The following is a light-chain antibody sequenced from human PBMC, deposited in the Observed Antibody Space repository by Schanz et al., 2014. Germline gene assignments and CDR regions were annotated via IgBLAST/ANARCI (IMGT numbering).Light chain of an antibody. J-gene: IGLJ3*02. V-gene: IGLV2-8*01. Sequence: QSVLTQPASVSGSPGQSITISCTGTSSDVGGYNYVSWYQQHPGKVPKLMIYEVSKRPSGVPDRFSGSKSGNTASLTISGLQAEDEADYYCCSYAGSTNLRFGGGTKLTVL. CDR3: CSYAGSTNLR. CDR1: SSDVGGYNY. CDR2: EVS.